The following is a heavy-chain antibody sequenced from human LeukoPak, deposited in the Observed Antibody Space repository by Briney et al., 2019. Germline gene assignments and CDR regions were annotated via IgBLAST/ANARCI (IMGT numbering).Heavy chain of an antibody. Sequence: ASVKVSCKASGYTFTMYYFHWVRQAPGQGLEWMGMINPSNGATTYAQRFQGRVTMTRDMATTTVYMDLRSLRSDDTAVYFCAREGFSAAGTCWFDPWGQGTLVTVSS. D-gene: IGHD6-13*01. CDR3: AREGFSAAGTCWFDP. J-gene: IGHJ5*02. CDR2: INPSNGAT. CDR1: GYTFTMYY. V-gene: IGHV1-46*01.